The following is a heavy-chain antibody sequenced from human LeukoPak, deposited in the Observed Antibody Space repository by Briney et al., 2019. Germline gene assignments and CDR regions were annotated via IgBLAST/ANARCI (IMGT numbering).Heavy chain of an antibody. V-gene: IGHV3-23*01. D-gene: IGHD3-10*01. CDR2: ISGSGDST. CDR3: AKDGDYYGSGGVDY. J-gene: IGHJ4*02. Sequence: PGGSLRLSCAASGFTFSSCAMSWVRQAPGKGLEWVSIISGSGDSTFYADSVKGRFTISRDNSKNTLYLQMSTLRAEDTAVYYCAKDGDYYGSGGVDYWGQGTLVTVSS. CDR1: GFTFSSCA.